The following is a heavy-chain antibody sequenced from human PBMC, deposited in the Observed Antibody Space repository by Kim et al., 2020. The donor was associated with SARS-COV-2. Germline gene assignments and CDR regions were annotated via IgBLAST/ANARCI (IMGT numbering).Heavy chain of an antibody. CDR2: GST. Sequence: GSTTYAQKCPGRATMTRDTSTRPVYMELSSLRFEDTGVYYCARTRGMDVWGQGTTVTVSS. V-gene: IGHV1-46*03. CDR3: ARTRGMDV. J-gene: IGHJ6*02.